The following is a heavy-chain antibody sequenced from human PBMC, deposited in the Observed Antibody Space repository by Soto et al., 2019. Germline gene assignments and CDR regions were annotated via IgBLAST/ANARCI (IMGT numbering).Heavy chain of an antibody. V-gene: IGHV4-34*01. CDR2: INHSGST. CDR1: GGSFSGYY. J-gene: IGHJ3*02. D-gene: IGHD2-2*01. Sequence: PSETLSLTCAVYGGSFSGYYWSWIRQPPGKGLEWIGEINHSGSTNYNPSLKSRVTISVDTSKNQFSLKLSSVTAADTAVYYCARGQYCSTTSCLIAAFDIWGQGTMVTVSS. CDR3: ARGQYCSTTSCLIAAFDI.